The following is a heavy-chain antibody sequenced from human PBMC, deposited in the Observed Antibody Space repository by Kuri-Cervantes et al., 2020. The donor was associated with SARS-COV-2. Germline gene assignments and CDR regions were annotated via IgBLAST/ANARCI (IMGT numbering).Heavy chain of an antibody. V-gene: IGHV3-30*02. CDR1: GFTFSSYG. D-gene: IGHD3-16*01. Sequence: GESLKISCAASGFTFSSYGMHWVRQAPGKGLEWVAFIRYDGSNKYYADSVKGRFTISRDNAKNSLYLQMNSLRAEDTAVYYCARGMITFGGAYSPFDYWGQGTLVTVSS. CDR3: ARGMITFGGAYSPFDY. J-gene: IGHJ4*02. CDR2: IRYDGSNK.